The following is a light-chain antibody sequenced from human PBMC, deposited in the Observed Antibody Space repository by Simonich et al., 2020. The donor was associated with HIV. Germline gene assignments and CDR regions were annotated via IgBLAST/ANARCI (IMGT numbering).Light chain of an antibody. CDR2: KAS. V-gene: IGKV1-5*03. J-gene: IGKJ1*01. CDR3: QQYNSYSTWT. CDR1: QGISNS. Sequence: DIQMTQSPSSLSASVGDRVTITCRASQGISNSLAWYQQKPGKAPKLLIYKASSLESGVPSRFSGSGSGTEFTLTISSLQPDDFATYYCQQYNSYSTWTFGQGTKVEIK.